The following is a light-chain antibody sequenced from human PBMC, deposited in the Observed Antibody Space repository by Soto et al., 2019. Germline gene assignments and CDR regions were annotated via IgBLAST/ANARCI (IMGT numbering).Light chain of an antibody. CDR2: GAS. CDR1: QSVSKY. J-gene: IGKJ1*01. V-gene: IGKV3-20*01. Sequence: ASSQSPGTLALSPGEGATLSCRASQSVSKYLAWYQQKPGQAPRLLIYGASSRATGIPDSFSGSGSGTDFTLTISRLEPEDFAVYYCQQYGGSPQTFGQGTKV. CDR3: QQYGGSPQT.